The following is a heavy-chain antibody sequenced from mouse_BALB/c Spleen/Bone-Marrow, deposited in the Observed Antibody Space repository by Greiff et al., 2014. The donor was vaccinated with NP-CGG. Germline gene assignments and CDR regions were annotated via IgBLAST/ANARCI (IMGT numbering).Heavy chain of an antibody. Sequence: EVQRVESGGGLVKPGGSLKLSCAASGFAFSSYDMSWVRQTPEKRLEWVAYISHGGGTTYYSDTVKGRFTISRGNAKNTLYLQMSSLKSEDTAIYYCTRHGGYYPYYYAMGYWGQGTSVTVSS. J-gene: IGHJ4*01. D-gene: IGHD2-3*01. CDR3: TRHGGYYPYYYAMGY. V-gene: IGHV5-12-1*01. CDR2: ISHGGGTT. CDR1: GFAFSSYD.